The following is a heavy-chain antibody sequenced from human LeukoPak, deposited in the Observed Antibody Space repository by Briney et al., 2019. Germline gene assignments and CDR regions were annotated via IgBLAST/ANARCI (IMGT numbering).Heavy chain of an antibody. CDR2: TYFGGTT. J-gene: IGHJ5*02. D-gene: IGHD4-23*01. V-gene: IGHV4-59*01. CDR1: AGSINNNY. CDR3: ARHRSDTGGKKGVNWFDP. Sequence: SETLSLTCILPAGSINNNYWSWIRHPPEKGLEWLGHTYFGGTTDYNSSLESRLTISVDTFKNQLSLNLQSVTAADTATYYCARHRSDTGGKKGVNWFDPWGQGTLVTVSS.